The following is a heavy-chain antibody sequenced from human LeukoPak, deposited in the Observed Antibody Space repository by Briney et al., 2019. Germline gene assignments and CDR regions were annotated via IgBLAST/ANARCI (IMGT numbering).Heavy chain of an antibody. CDR3: ARISGSYSKEFDY. V-gene: IGHV4-34*01. J-gene: IGHJ4*02. Sequence: SETLSLTCAVYGGSFSGYYWSWIRQPPGKGLEWIGEINHSGSTNYNPSLKSRVTISVDTSKNQFSLKLSSVTAADTAVYYCARISGSYSKEFDYWGQETLVTVSS. CDR2: INHSGST. CDR1: GGSFSGYY. D-gene: IGHD1-26*01.